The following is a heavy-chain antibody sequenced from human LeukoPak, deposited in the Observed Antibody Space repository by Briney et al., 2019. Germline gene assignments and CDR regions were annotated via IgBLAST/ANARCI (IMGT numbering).Heavy chain of an antibody. J-gene: IGHJ6*03. CDR1: GGSFSGYY. D-gene: IGHD6-19*01. CDR2: INHSGST. CDR3: ARGPYSSGWYWSGGYYYYMDV. V-gene: IGHV4-34*01. Sequence: PSETLSLTCAVYGGSFSGYYWSWIRQPPGKGLEWIGEINHSGSTNYNPSLKSRVTISVDTSKNQFSLQLNSVTPEDTAVYYCARGPYSSGWYWSGGYYYYMDVWGKGTTVTISS.